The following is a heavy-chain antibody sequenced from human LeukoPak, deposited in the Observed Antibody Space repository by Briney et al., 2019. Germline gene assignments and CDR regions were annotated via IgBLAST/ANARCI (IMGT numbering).Heavy chain of an antibody. V-gene: IGHV3-7*05. Sequence: PGGSLRLSCAASGFTFSQYWMSWVRQAPGKGLEWLANIKQDGSEKYYVDSVKGRFTISRDNAKNSLSLQMNSLRAEDTAVYYCARGGYRNFDYWGQGTLVTVSS. CDR2: IKQDGSEK. J-gene: IGHJ4*02. CDR1: GFTFSQYW. D-gene: IGHD5-18*01. CDR3: ARGGYRNFDY.